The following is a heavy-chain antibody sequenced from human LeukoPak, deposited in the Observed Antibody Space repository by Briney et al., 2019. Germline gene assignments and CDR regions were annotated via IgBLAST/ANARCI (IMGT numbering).Heavy chain of an antibody. D-gene: IGHD4-23*01. CDR3: AKDGVLQWYGFEYFQH. Sequence: GGSLRLSCAASGFTFSSYAMSWVRQAPGKGLEWVSAISGSGGSTYYADSVKGRFTISRDNSKNTLYLQMNSLRAEDTAVYYCAKDGVLQWYGFEYFQHWGQGTLVTVSS. V-gene: IGHV3-23*01. CDR1: GFTFSSYA. J-gene: IGHJ1*01. CDR2: ISGSGGST.